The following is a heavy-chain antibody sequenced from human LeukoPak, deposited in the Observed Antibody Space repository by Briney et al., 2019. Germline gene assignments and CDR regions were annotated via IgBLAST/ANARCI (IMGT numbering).Heavy chain of an antibody. D-gene: IGHD3-3*01. J-gene: IGHJ4*02. CDR1: GFTFSSYS. CDR2: ISSSSSYI. Sequence: GGSLRPSCAASGFTFSSYSMNWVRQAPGKGLEWVSSISSSSSYIYYADSVKGRFTISRDNAKNSLYLQMNSLRAEDTAVYYCARGPQKYEYYFDYWGQGTLVTVSS. CDR3: ARGPQKYEYYFDY. V-gene: IGHV3-21*01.